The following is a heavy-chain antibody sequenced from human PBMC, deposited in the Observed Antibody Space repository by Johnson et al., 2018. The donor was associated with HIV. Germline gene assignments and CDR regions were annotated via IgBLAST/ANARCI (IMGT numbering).Heavy chain of an antibody. CDR3: AKEQLLRAFDI. D-gene: IGHD2-15*01. V-gene: IGHV3-33*06. CDR1: GFTFSSYA. CDR2: IWYDGSNK. Sequence: QVQLVESGGGVVQPGRSLRLSCAASGFTFSSYAMHWVRQAPGKGLEWVAVIWYDGSNKYYADSVKGRFTISRDNSKNTLYLQMNSLRAEDTAVYYCAKEQLLRAFDIWGQGTMVIVSS. J-gene: IGHJ3*02.